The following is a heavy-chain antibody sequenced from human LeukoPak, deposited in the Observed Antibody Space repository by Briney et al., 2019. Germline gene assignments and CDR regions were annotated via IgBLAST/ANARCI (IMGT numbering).Heavy chain of an antibody. CDR3: ARVGKVAGYNYGLDV. Sequence: SQTLSLTCAISGDSVSTNSGAWNWIRQSPSRGLEWLGRTYYRSEWYNDYALSVKSRITINPDTSRNQFSLQLTSVTPEDTAIYYCARVGKVAGYNYGLDVWGQGTTVTVSS. J-gene: IGHJ6*02. CDR1: GDSVSTNSGA. D-gene: IGHD1-14*01. CDR2: TYYRSEWYN. V-gene: IGHV6-1*01.